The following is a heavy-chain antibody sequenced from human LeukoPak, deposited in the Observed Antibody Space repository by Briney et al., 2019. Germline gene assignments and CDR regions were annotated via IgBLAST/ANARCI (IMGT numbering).Heavy chain of an antibody. CDR1: GYRFTSYW. CDR3: ARTRAIPYYYMDV. J-gene: IGHJ6*03. V-gene: IGHV5-51*01. D-gene: IGHD2-21*01. Sequence: GESLKISCKGSGYRFTSYWIDWVRQMPGKGLEWMGSIYPGDSDTRYSPSFQGQVTISADKSISTAYLQWSSLKASDTAMYYCARTRAIPYYYMDVWGKGTTVTISS. CDR2: IYPGDSDT.